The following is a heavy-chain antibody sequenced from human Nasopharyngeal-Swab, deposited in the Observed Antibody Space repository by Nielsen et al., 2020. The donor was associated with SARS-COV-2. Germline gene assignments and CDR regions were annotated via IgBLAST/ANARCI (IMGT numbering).Heavy chain of an antibody. V-gene: IGHV4-34*01. J-gene: IGHJ6*02. Sequence: SETLSLTCAVYGGSFSGYYWSWIRQPPGKGLEWIGEINHSGSTNYNPSLKSRVTISVDTSKNQFSLKLSSVTAADTAVYYCARGPLVGVGVYYYYYYSMDVWGQGTTVTVSS. CDR3: ARGPLVGVGVYYYYYYSMDV. CDR1: GGSFSGYY. D-gene: IGHD6-6*01. CDR2: INHSGST.